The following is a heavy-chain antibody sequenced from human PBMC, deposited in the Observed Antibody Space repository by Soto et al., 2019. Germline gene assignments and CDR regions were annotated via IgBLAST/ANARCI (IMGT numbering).Heavy chain of an antibody. D-gene: IGHD3-3*01. Sequence: GGSLRLSCAASGFTFSSYAMSWVRQAPGKGLEWVSAISGSGGSTYYADSVKGRFTNSRDDSKNTLYLQMNSLRAEDTAVYYCAKFPRITIFGVVPYGMDVWGQGTTVTVSS. J-gene: IGHJ6*02. CDR2: ISGSGGST. CDR1: GFTFSSYA. V-gene: IGHV3-23*01. CDR3: AKFPRITIFGVVPYGMDV.